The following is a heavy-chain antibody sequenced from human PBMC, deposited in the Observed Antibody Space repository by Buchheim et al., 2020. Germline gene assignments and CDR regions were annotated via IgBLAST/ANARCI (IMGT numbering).Heavy chain of an antibody. CDR1: GGSISSYY. CDR2: IYYSGST. D-gene: IGHD3-3*01. Sequence: QVQLQESGPGLVKPSETLSLTCTVSGGSISSYYWSWIRQPPGKGLEWIGYIYYSGSTNYNPSLKSRVTISVDTSKNQFSLKLSSVTAADTAVYYCARRPHDFWSGSHVSWFDPWGQGTL. CDR3: ARRPHDFWSGSHVSWFDP. V-gene: IGHV4-59*08. J-gene: IGHJ5*02.